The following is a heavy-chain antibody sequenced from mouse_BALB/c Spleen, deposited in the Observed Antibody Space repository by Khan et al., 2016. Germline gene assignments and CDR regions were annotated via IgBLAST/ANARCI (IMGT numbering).Heavy chain of an antibody. CDR1: GFTFNTNA. J-gene: IGHJ3*01. CDR3: VGYPFAY. D-gene: IGHD1-2*01. V-gene: IGHV10S3*01. Sequence: EVQLLETGGGLVQPKGSLKLSCAASGFTFNTNAMNWVRQAPGKGLEWVARIRSESNNYATYYADSVKDRFTISRDDSQSMLYLQMNNLKTEDTAFYYCVGYPFAYWGQGTLVTVSA. CDR2: IRSESNNYAT.